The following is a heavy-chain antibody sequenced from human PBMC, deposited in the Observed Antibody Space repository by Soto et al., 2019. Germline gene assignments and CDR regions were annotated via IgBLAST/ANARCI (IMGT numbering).Heavy chain of an antibody. CDR2: ISSSSSYI. V-gene: IGHV3-21*01. Sequence: GGSLRLSCAASGFTFSSYTMNWVRQAPGKGLEWVSSISSSSSYIYYADSVKGRFTISRDNAKNSLYLQMNSMGAEDTAVYYCAASWYGEEYFEHWGQGTMVTVSS. J-gene: IGHJ1*01. CDR1: GFTFSSYT. D-gene: IGHD6-13*01. CDR3: AASWYGEEYFEH.